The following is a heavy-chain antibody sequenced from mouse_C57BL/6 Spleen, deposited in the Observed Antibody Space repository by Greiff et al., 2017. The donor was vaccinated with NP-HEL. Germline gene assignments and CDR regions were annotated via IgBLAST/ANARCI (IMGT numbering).Heavy chain of an antibody. Sequence: VKLMESGPELVKPGASVKISCKASGYSFTSYYIHWVKQRPGQGLAWIGWIYPGSGNTKYNEKFKGKATLTADTSSSTAYMQLSSLTSEDSAVYYCARDPPYDGYYAMDYWGQGTSVTVSS. CDR3: ARDPPYDGYYAMDY. D-gene: IGHD2-3*01. J-gene: IGHJ4*01. CDR2: IYPGSGNT. CDR1: GYSFTSYY. V-gene: IGHV1-66*01.